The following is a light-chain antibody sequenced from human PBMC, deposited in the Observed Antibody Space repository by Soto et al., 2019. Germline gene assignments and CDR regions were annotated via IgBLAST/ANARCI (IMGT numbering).Light chain of an antibody. Sequence: QSALTQPASVSGSPGQSITISCTGTTSDVGSYSLVSWYQQHPGKAPKVIISEDNKRPSGVSNRFSGSKSGNTASLTISGLQAEDEADYYCCSYTGGTTYYVFGTGTKVTVL. CDR2: EDN. CDR1: TSDVGSYSL. CDR3: CSYTGGTTYYV. V-gene: IGLV2-23*01. J-gene: IGLJ1*01.